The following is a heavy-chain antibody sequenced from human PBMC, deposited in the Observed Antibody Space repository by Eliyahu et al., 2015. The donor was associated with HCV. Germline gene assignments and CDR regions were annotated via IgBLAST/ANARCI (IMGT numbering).Heavy chain of an antibody. CDR1: GFTFSSYT. Sequence: EVQLVESGGGLVKPGGSLRLSCAASGFTFSSYTMNWVRQAPGKGLELVSSISSSNSYIYYADSVKGRFTISRDNAKNSLYLQMNSLRAEDTAVYYCARDRNIGYSKINWFDPWGQGTPVTVSS. CDR2: ISSSNSYI. CDR3: ARDRNIGYSKINWFDP. J-gene: IGHJ5*02. V-gene: IGHV3-21*01. D-gene: IGHD6-13*01.